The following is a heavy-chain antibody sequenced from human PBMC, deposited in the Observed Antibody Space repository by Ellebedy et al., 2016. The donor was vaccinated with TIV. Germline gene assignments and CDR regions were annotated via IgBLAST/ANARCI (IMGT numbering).Heavy chain of an antibody. CDR1: GYTFTSYD. CDR2: MNPNSGNT. D-gene: IGHD3-9*01. J-gene: IGHJ5*02. Sequence: ASVKVSCXASGYTFTSYDINWVRQATGQGLEWMGWMNPNSGNTGYAQKFQGRVTMTRNTSISTAYMELSSLRSEDTAVYYCARDVSHYDILTGYYLNWFDPWGQGTLVTVSS. V-gene: IGHV1-8*01. CDR3: ARDVSHYDILTGYYLNWFDP.